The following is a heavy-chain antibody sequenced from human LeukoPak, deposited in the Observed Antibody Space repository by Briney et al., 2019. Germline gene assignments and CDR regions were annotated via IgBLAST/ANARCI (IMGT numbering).Heavy chain of an antibody. CDR1: GDSIDNYY. CDR2: MYTIGSI. Sequence: PSETLSLTCSVSGDSIDNYYWTWVRQPAGKGLEWIGRMYTIGSINYNPSLKSRVTLSVDTSKNQLSLKLNSVTAADSAVYFCARVGHVKADYYYYHYMDVWGNGATVTVSS. J-gene: IGHJ6*03. CDR3: ARVGHVKADYYYYHYMDV. V-gene: IGHV4-4*07.